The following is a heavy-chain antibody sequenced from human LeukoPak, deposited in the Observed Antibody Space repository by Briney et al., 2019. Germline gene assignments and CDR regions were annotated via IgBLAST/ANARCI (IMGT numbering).Heavy chain of an antibody. V-gene: IGHV1-24*01. CDR3: ATDTRGGYMFSDVDTAMVTGY. J-gene: IGHJ4*02. CDR1: GYTLTELS. Sequence: ASVKVSCKVSGYTLTELSMHWVRQAPGKGLEWMGGFDPEDGETIYAQKFQGRVTMTEDTSTDTAYMELSSLRSEDMAVYYCATDTRGGYMFSDVDTAMVTGYWGKGTLVTVSS. CDR2: FDPEDGET. D-gene: IGHD5-18*01.